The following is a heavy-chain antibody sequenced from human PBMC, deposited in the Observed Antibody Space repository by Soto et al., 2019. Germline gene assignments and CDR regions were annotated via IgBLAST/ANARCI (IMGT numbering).Heavy chain of an antibody. V-gene: IGHV1-8*01. CDR2: MNPNSGNT. Sequence: QVQLVQSGAEVKKPGASVKVSCKASGYTFTSYDINWVRQATGQGLEWMGWMNPNSGNTGYAQKFQGRVTMTRNTSISTAYMELSSLRSEDTAVYYCARPYSSSWYIDYYYYMDVWGKGTTVTVSS. CDR1: GYTFTSYD. D-gene: IGHD6-13*01. CDR3: ARPYSSSWYIDYYYYMDV. J-gene: IGHJ6*03.